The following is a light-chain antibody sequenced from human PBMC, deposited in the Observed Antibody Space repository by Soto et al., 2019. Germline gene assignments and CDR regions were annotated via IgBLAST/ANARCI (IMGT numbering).Light chain of an antibody. CDR3: CSYSGSNWGYV. CDR2: KVS. Sequence: QSALPQPASLSGSPGQWSPISCTGTSSDIGSYHLVSWYQHQSGKAPKLIIYKVSQLPSGVSDRFSASKSGNTASLTISGLQAEDEAYYYCCSYSGSNWGYVFGTGTKLTV. J-gene: IGLJ1*01. V-gene: IGLV2-23*02. CDR1: SSDIGSYHL.